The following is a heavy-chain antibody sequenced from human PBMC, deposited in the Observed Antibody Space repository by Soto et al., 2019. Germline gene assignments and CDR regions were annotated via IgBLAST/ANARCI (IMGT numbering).Heavy chain of an antibody. D-gene: IGHD3-10*01. J-gene: IGHJ4*02. CDR1: GDTFTTYD. CDR3: ARGRASGSYYLLDY. CDR2: INPNSGNI. V-gene: IGHV1-8*01. Sequence: SVKVSFQASGDTFTTYDINWVRQATGHGLEWMGWINPNSGNIGYAQRFQGRVTMTRDTAIRTAYMEVSSLRSDDTAVYYCARGRASGSYYLLDYWGQGTLVTVS.